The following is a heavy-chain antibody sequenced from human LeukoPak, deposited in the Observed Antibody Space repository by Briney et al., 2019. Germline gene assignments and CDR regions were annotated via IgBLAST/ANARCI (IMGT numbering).Heavy chain of an antibody. CDR1: GFTFSSYA. CDR3: AKWAAYYYDSSGYYFDY. D-gene: IGHD3-22*01. V-gene: IGHV3-23*01. J-gene: IGHJ4*02. CDR2: ISGSGGST. Sequence: GRSLRLSCAASGFTFSSYAMSWVRQAPGKGLEWVSAISGSGGSTYYADSVKGRFTISRDNSKNTLYLQMNSLRAEDTAVYYCAKWAAYYYDSSGYYFDYWGQGTLVTVSS.